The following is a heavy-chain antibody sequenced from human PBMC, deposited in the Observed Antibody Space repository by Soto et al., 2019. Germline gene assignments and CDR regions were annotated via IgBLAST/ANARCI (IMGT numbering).Heavy chain of an antibody. CDR3: ARVSSPDSSGYYYGFDS. CDR2: IYYSGST. J-gene: IGHJ4*02. V-gene: IGHV4-59*01. Sequence: SETLSLTCTVSGGSISSYYWSWIRQPPGKGLEWIGYIYYSGSTNYNPSLKSRVTISVDTSKNQFSLKLSSVTAADSAVYYCARVSSPDSSGYYYGFDSWGQGTLVTVSS. D-gene: IGHD3-22*01. CDR1: GGSISSYY.